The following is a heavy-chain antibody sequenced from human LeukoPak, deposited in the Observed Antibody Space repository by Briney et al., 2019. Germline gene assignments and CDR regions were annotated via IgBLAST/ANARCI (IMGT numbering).Heavy chain of an antibody. CDR3: AKDPPGFITMSL. Sequence: GGSLRLSCAASGFTFSSYAMSWVRQAPGKGLEWASAISGSGGSTYYADSVKGRFTISRDDSKNTLYLQMNSLRAEDTAVYYCAKDPPGFITMSLWGQGTLVTVSS. J-gene: IGHJ4*02. CDR2: ISGSGGST. D-gene: IGHD3-22*01. CDR1: GFTFSSYA. V-gene: IGHV3-23*01.